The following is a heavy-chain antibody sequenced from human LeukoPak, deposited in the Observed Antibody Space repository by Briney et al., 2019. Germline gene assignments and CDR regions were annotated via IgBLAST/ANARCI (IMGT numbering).Heavy chain of an antibody. CDR2: IIPIFGTA. CDR3: ARDPSLSSPDYGGIFGMDV. D-gene: IGHD4-23*01. V-gene: IGHV1-69*13. CDR1: GGTFSSYA. J-gene: IGHJ6*02. Sequence: SVKVSCKASGGTFSSYAISWVRQAPGQGLEWMGGIIPIFGTANYAQKFQGRVTITADESTSTAYMELSSLRSEDTAVYYCARDPSLSSPDYGGIFGMDVWGQGTTVTVSS.